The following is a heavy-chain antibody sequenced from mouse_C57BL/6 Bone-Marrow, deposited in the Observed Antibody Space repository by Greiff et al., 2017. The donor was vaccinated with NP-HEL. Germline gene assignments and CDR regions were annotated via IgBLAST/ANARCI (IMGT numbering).Heavy chain of an antibody. J-gene: IGHJ4*01. CDR1: GFNIKDDY. D-gene: IGHD2-3*01. V-gene: IGHV14-4*01. CDR3: TTGYYSYAMDY. CDR2: IDPENGDT. Sequence: EVQLQQSGAELVRPGASVKLSCPASGFNIKDDYMHWVKQRPEQGLEWIGWIDPENGDTAYASKFQGKATITADTSSNTAYLQLSSLTSEDTAVYYCTTGYYSYAMDYWGQGTSVTVSS.